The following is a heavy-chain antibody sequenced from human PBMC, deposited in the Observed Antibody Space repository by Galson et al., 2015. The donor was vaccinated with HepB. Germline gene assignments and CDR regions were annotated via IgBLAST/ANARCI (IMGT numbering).Heavy chain of an antibody. CDR3: ATALAPGVVGGGEAARPHYYYYMDV. J-gene: IGHJ6*03. CDR2: FDPEDGET. Sequence: SVKVSCKVFGYPLTEFSMHWVRQAPGKGLEWMGGFDPEDGETIYAQKFQDRVTMTEDTSTDTAYMELSSLRSEDTAVYYCATALAPGVVGGGEAARPHYYYYMDVWGKGTTVTVSS. D-gene: IGHD6-6*01. CDR1: GYPLTEFS. V-gene: IGHV1-24*01.